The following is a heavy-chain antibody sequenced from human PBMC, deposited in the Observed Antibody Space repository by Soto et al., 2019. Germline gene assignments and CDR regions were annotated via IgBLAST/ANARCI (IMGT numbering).Heavy chain of an antibody. V-gene: IGHV2-5*02. J-gene: IGHJ5*02. D-gene: IGHD2-2*01. CDR1: GFSLSMSGVG. Sequence: QITLKESGPTLVKPTQTLTLTCTLSGFSLSMSGVGVGWIRQPPGKALEWLALIYWDDDKRYSPSLKSRLTIPADASKNQVVLKMTNMDPVDTATYYCARGLRYCSSTHCPNCFDPWGQGTLVTVSS. CDR3: ARGLRYCSSTHCPNCFDP. CDR2: IYWDDDK.